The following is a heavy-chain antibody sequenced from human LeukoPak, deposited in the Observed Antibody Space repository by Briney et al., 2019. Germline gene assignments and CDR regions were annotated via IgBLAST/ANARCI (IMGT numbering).Heavy chain of an antibody. CDR1: GFTFSNAW. J-gene: IGHJ6*03. V-gene: IGHV3-15*01. CDR2: IKSKTDGGTT. D-gene: IGHD4-17*01. CDR3: TTDPGDDYGDHITRTMDV. Sequence: PGGSLRLSCAASGFTFSNAWMSWVRQAPGKGLEWVGRIKSKTDGGTTDYAAPVKGRFTISRDDSKNTLYLQMNSLKTEDTAVYYCTTDPGDDYGDHITRTMDVWGKGTTVTVSS.